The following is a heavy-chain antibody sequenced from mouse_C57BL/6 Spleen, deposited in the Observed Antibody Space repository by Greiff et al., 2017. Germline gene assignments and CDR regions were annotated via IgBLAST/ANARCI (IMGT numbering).Heavy chain of an antibody. J-gene: IGHJ1*03. D-gene: IGHD2-3*01. CDR2: INYDGSST. V-gene: IGHV5-16*01. CDR3: ARDRGDGYYFWYFDV. CDR1: GFTFSDYY. Sequence: EVQLVESEGGLVQPGSSMKLSCTASGFTFSDYYMAWVRQVPEKGLEWVANINYDGSSTYYLDSLKSRFIISRDNAKNILYLQMSSLKSEDTATYYCARDRGDGYYFWYFDVWGTGTTVTVSS.